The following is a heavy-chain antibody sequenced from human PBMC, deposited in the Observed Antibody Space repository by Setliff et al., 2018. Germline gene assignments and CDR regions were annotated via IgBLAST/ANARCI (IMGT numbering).Heavy chain of an antibody. D-gene: IGHD1-7*01. CDR2: TREKDNGYTT. J-gene: IGHJ6*02. CDR1: GFIFSDHY. Sequence: PGGSLRLSCAASGFIFSDHYMDWVRQAPGKGLEWVGRTREKDNGYTTEYAASVKGRFTISRDDSKNSLYLQMSSLKTEDTAVYYCARVGLTGTTNLDVWGQGTTVTVSS. CDR3: ARVGLTGTTNLDV. V-gene: IGHV3-72*01.